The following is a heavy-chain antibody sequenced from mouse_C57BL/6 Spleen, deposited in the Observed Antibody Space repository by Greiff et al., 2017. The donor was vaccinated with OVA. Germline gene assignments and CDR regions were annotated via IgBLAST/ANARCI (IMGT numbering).Heavy chain of an antibody. J-gene: IGHJ2*01. CDR1: GFNIKNTY. D-gene: IGHD1-1*01. CDR3: ARSGYYYGSSLDD. CDR2: IYPADGNT. Sequence: EVKLMESVAELVRPGASVKLSCTASGFNIKNTYMHWVKQRPEQGLEWIGRIYPADGNTKYAPTFQGKATLTADPSSNTPCLQRRSLTAEDTAIYCGARSGYYYGSSLDDGGQGTTLTVS. V-gene: IGHV14-3*01.